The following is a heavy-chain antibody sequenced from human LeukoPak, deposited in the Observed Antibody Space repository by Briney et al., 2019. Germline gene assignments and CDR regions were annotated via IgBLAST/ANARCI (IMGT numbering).Heavy chain of an antibody. CDR1: GYTFTSYG. J-gene: IGHJ4*02. D-gene: IGHD3-22*01. CDR2: ISAYNGNT. CDR3: ARDGWLQRITMRVSLDY. V-gene: IGHV1-18*01. Sequence: ASVKVSCKASGYTFTSYGISWVRQAPGQGLEWMGWISAYNGNTNYAQKLQGRVTMTTDTSTSTAYMELRSLRSDDTAVYYCARDGWLQRITMRVSLDYWGQGTLVTVSS.